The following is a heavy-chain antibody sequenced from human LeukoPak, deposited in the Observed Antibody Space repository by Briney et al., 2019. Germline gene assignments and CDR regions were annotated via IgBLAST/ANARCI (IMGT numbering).Heavy chain of an antibody. J-gene: IGHJ6*02. D-gene: IGHD2-2*01. Sequence: GGSLSLSCAASGFTFSTYGMHWVRQAPGKGLEWVAFIRYDGSQKFHADSVKDRFTVSIDNSRNTLYLQMSSLRVEDTAVYYCAAVVPEASTGHYYGVDVWGQGTTVTVS. CDR1: GFTFSTYG. CDR2: IRYDGSQK. CDR3: AAVVPEASTGHYYGVDV. V-gene: IGHV3-30*02.